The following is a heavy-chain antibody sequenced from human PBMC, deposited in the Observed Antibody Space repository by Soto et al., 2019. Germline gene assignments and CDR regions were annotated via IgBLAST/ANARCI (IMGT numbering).Heavy chain of an antibody. CDR1: GGTFSRYS. CDR3: ARPYEGGYSSNHHYYYALDV. V-gene: IGHV1-69*01. D-gene: IGHD3-22*01. CDR2: IVPIFGTR. Sequence: QVQLVQSGAEVKKPGSSVKVSCKISGGTFSRYSISWVRQAPGQGLEWMGGIVPIFGTRNYAQKFQDRVTITTDESATTAHMELSNLRSEDTAVYYCARPYEGGYSSNHHYYYALDVWGQGTPVTVSS. J-gene: IGHJ6*02.